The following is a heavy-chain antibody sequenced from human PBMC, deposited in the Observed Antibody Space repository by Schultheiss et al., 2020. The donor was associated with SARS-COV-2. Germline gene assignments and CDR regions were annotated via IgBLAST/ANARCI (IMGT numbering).Heavy chain of an antibody. CDR3: ARDGIGDSSGGRGWFDP. CDR2: IYTSGST. J-gene: IGHJ5*02. Sequence: SETLSLTCTVSGGSISSYYWSWIRQPPGKGLEWIGRIYTSGSTNYNPSLKSRVTMSVDTSKNQFSLKLSSVTAADTAVYYCARDGIGDSSGGRGWFDPWGQGTLVTVSS. D-gene: IGHD6-19*01. CDR1: GGSISSYY. V-gene: IGHV4-4*07.